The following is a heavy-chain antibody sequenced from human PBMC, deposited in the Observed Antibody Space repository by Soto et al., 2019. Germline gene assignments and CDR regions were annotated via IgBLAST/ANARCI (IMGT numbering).Heavy chain of an antibody. CDR3: ARDLHGDHYY. CDR1: GYTFTSYA. Sequence: ASVEVSCKASGYTFTSYAMHWVRQAPGQRLEWMGWINAGNSDTKYSQKFQGRVTITSDTSASTAYMELSSLRSEDTAVYYCARDLHGDHYYWGQGTLVTVSS. J-gene: IGHJ4*02. D-gene: IGHD4-17*01. CDR2: INAGNSDT. V-gene: IGHV1-3*01.